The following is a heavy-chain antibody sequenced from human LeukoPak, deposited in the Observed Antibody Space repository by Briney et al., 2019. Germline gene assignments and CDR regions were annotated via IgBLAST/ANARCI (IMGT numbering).Heavy chain of an antibody. D-gene: IGHD1-26*01. Sequence: PGGSLRLSCAASGFTFSSYGMHWVRQAPGKGLEWVAVISYDGSNKYYADSVKGRFTISRDNSKNTLDLQMNSLRAEDTAVYYCAKDKIAYSGSYDYWGQGTPVTVSS. J-gene: IGHJ4*02. V-gene: IGHV3-30*18. CDR2: ISYDGSNK. CDR3: AKDKIAYSGSYDY. CDR1: GFTFSSYG.